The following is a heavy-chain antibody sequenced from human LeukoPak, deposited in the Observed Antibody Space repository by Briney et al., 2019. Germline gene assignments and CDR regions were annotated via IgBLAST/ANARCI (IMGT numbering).Heavy chain of an antibody. CDR2: ISYDGSNK. Sequence: GGSLRLSCAASGFTFSGYAMHWVRQAPGKGLEWVAVISYDGSNKYYADSVKGRFTISRDNSKNTLYLQMNSLRAEDTAVYYCAREQWLAFDYWGQGTLVTVSS. J-gene: IGHJ4*02. CDR1: GFTFSGYA. CDR3: AREQWLAFDY. V-gene: IGHV3-30-3*01. D-gene: IGHD6-19*01.